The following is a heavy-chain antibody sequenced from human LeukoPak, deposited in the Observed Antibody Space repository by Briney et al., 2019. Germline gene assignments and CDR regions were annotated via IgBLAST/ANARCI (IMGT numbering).Heavy chain of an antibody. D-gene: IGHD3-10*01. CDR1: GYTFTSYA. Sequence: EASVKVSCKASGYTFTSYAMNWVRQAPEQGLEWMGWINTNTGNPTYAQGFTGRFVFSLDTSVSTAYLQISSLKAEDTAVYYCGRKGEFLWLGELLRNCFDPWARGPLVTVSS. J-gene: IGHJ5*02. V-gene: IGHV7-4-1*02. CDR2: INTNTGNP. CDR3: GRKGEFLWLGELLRNCFDP.